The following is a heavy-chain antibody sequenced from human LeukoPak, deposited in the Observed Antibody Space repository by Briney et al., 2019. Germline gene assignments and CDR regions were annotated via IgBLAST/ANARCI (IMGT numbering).Heavy chain of an antibody. Sequence: PGGSLRLSCAASGFSFSSYGMHWVRQAPGKGLEWVAVISDDGSNEYYADSVKGRFTISRDNSKNMLYLQMSSLRAEDTAVYYCASLRRGFYWGQGTLVTVSS. D-gene: IGHD3-16*01. CDR2: ISDDGSNE. CDR1: GFSFSSYG. V-gene: IGHV3-30*03. CDR3: ASLRRGFY. J-gene: IGHJ4*02.